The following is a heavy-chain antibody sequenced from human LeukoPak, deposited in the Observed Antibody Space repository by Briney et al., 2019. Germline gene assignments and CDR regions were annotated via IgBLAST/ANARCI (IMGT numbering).Heavy chain of an antibody. D-gene: IGHD1-26*01. J-gene: IGHJ4*02. CDR2: ITFSSLYI. CDR1: GFTFSSYS. CDR3: ARFQSGSYYSDY. Sequence: PGGSLRLSCAASGFTFSSYSMNWVRQAPGKGLEWVSSITFSSLYIYYADSVKGRFTISRDNAKNSLYLQMDSLRDEDTAVYFCARFQSGSYYSDYWGQGTLVTVSS. V-gene: IGHV3-21*01.